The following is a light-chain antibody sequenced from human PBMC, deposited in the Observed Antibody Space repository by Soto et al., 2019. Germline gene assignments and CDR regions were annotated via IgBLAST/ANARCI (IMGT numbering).Light chain of an antibody. CDR3: SSYTRSSNYV. CDR2: EVS. Sequence: QSALTQPASVSGSPGQSITISCTGTSSDVGGYNYVSWYQQHPGKAPKLMIYEVSNRPSGVSNRFSGSKSGNTASLTISGLQAEDEADYYFSSYTRSSNYVFGTGTQLTVL. V-gene: IGLV2-14*01. CDR1: SSDVGGYNY. J-gene: IGLJ1*01.